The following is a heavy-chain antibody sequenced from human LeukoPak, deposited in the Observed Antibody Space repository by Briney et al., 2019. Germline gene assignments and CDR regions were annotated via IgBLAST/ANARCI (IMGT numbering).Heavy chain of an antibody. Sequence: PGGSLRLSCAASGFTFSGHYMDWVRQAPGKGLEWVGRTRNKANSYTTEYAASVKGRFTISRDDSKNSLYLQMNSLKTEDTAVYYCRGPLWWGQGTLVTVSS. J-gene: IGHJ4*02. CDR1: GFTFSGHY. V-gene: IGHV3-72*01. CDR3: RGPLW. D-gene: IGHD3-10*01. CDR2: TRNKANSYTT.